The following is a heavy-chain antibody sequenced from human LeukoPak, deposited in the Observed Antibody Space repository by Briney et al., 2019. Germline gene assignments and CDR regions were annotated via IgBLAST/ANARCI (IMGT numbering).Heavy chain of an antibody. CDR2: ISSSGATT. V-gene: IGHV3-23*01. CDR3: AKEPLLCGSDCYSLFES. CDR1: GFTFSSYA. D-gene: IGHD2-21*02. J-gene: IGHJ4*02. Sequence: GGSLRLSCAASGFTFSSYAMGWVRQAPGKGLEWVSVISSSGATTYYADSVKGRFTISRDNSKNTLYLQMNTLRAEDTAIYYCAKEPLLCGSDCYSLFESWGQGILVTVSS.